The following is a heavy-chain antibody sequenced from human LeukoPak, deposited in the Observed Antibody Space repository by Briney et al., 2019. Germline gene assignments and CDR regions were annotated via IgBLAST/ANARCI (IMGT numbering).Heavy chain of an antibody. D-gene: IGHD4-11*01. CDR3: ARADDYSNYWFDP. CDR2: ISSSSSYT. Sequence: GGSLRLSCAASGFTFSDHDMSWVRQAPGKGLEWVSSISSSSSYTYYADSVKGRFTISRDNAKNSLYLQMNSLRAEDTAVYYCARADDYSNYWFDPWGQGTLVTVSS. V-gene: IGHV3-11*06. CDR1: GFTFSDHD. J-gene: IGHJ5*02.